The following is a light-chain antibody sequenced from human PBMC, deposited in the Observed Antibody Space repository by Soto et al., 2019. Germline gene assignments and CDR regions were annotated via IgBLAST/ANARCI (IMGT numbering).Light chain of an antibody. CDR3: QQYTDWPLT. CDR2: GIS. Sequence: EVVMTQSPATLSVSPGERATLSCRASQSVTSIYLAWYQQKPGQAPRLLIYGISNRATGVPDRFSGSGSGTDFTLTISRLEPEDFAVYYCQQYTDWPLTFGQGTKVEVK. V-gene: IGKV3-20*01. J-gene: IGKJ1*01. CDR1: QSVTSIY.